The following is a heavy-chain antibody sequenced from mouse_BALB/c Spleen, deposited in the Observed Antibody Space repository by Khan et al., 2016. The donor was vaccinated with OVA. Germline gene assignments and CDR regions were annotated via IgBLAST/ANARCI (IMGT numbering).Heavy chain of an antibody. Sequence: EVELVESGGDLVKPGGSLKLSCVASGFTFSSYGMSWVRQTPDKRLEWVATISSGGSYTYYPDSLKGRFTISRDNAKNILYLQMSSLKSEDTAMYYCARQPGYYKGSAMDDWGQGTSVTVSS. J-gene: IGHJ4*01. CDR3: ARQPGYYKGSAMDD. CDR2: ISSGGSYT. V-gene: IGHV5-6*01. D-gene: IGHD2-3*01. CDR1: GFTFSSYG.